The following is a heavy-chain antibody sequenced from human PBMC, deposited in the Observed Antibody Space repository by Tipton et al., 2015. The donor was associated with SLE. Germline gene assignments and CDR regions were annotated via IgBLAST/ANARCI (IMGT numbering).Heavy chain of an antibody. J-gene: IGHJ3*01. V-gene: IGHV4-4*07. CDR3: ARGVRIQGVVDV. CDR2: IYTSGRT. Sequence: TLSLTCTVSGASVISHYWSWIRQPAGKGLEWVGRIYTSGRTNYNPSLKSRVTISVDTSKNQFSLKLTSVTAADTATYYCARGVRIQGVVDVWGQGTTVTISS. D-gene: IGHD5-18*01. CDR1: GASVISHY.